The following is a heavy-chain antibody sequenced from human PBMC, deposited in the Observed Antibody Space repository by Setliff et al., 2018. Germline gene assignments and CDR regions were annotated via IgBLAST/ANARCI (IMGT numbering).Heavy chain of an antibody. V-gene: IGHV4-34*01. D-gene: IGHD6-13*01. Sequence: PSETLSLTCAVYGDSFSGYFWTWNRQPPGKGLEWIGDIDQSGSTNYNPSLKSRLTISVDTSKNQFSLSLSSVTAADTAVYYCAGGAFGSRWYVRPWFDPWGQGTLVTVSS. CDR1: GDSFSGYF. J-gene: IGHJ5*02. CDR2: IDQSGST. CDR3: AGGAFGSRWYVRPWFDP.